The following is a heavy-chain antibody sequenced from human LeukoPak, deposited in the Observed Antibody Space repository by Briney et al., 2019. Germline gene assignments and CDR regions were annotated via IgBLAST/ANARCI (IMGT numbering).Heavy chain of an antibody. V-gene: IGHV4-59*08. D-gene: IGHD4-17*01. CDR1: GGSIISYY. CDR3: ARQADYGDYYVDY. CDR2: IYYSGST. Sequence: PSETLSLTCTVSGGSIISYYWTWIRQPPGKGLEWIGYIYYSGSTNYNPSLKSRVTISVDTSKNQFSLKLSSVTAADTAVYYCARQADYGDYYVDYWGQGTLVTVSS. J-gene: IGHJ4*02.